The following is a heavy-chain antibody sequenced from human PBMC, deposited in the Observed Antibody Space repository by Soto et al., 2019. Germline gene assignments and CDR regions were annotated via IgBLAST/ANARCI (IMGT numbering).Heavy chain of an antibody. CDR2: IWYDGSNK. CDR1: GFGFSGYA. CDR3: AKESSSWYFDY. V-gene: IGHV3-33*06. Sequence: QVQLVESGGGVVQPGRSLRLSCAASGFGFSGYAMHWVRQAPGKGLEWVAVIWYDGSNKNYADSVKGRFTISRDNSKNTVYLQMNSLRAEDTAVYYCAKESSSWYFDYWGQGTLVTVSS. D-gene: IGHD6-13*01. J-gene: IGHJ4*02.